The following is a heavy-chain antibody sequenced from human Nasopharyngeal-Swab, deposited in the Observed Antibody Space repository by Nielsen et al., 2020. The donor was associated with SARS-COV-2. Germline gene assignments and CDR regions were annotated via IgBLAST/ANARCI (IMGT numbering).Heavy chain of an antibody. J-gene: IGHJ4*02. CDR3: ARDVGDLSVFFDF. V-gene: IGHV4-4*02. Sequence: WIRQPPGKGLEWIGEIYHHGNTNYNPSFKSRVTISVDKSKNQFSLSLRSVTAADTAVYYCARDVGDLSVFFDFWGQGTPVTVSS. D-gene: IGHD4-17*01. CDR2: IYHHGNT.